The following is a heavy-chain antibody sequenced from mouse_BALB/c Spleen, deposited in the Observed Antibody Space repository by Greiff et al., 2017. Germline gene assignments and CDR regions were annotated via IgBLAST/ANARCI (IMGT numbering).Heavy chain of an antibody. CDR1: GFTFNTNA. Sequence: EVQLVETGGGLVQPKGSLKLSCAASGFTFNTNAMNWVRQAPGKGLEWVARIRSKSNNYATYYADSVKDRFTISRDDSQSMLYLQMNNLKTEDTAMYYCVRDRGYGDFDYWGQGTTLTVSS. V-gene: IGHV10S3*01. CDR3: VRDRGYGDFDY. J-gene: IGHJ2*01. CDR2: IRSKSNNYAT. D-gene: IGHD1-1*01.